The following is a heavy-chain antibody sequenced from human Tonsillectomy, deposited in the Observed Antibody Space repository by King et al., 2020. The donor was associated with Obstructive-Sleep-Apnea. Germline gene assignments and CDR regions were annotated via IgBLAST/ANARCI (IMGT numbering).Heavy chain of an antibody. CDR1: GGSISSSRYY. V-gene: IGHV4-39*07. D-gene: IGHD3-9*01. J-gene: IGHJ3*02. CDR3: ARGRDLLTEDAFDI. CDR2: IYYSGST. Sequence: QLQESGPGLVKPSETLSLTCTVSGGSISSSRYYWGWIRQPPGKGLEWIGNIYYSGSTYYNPSLKSRVTISVDTSKNQFSLKLSSVTAADTAVYSCARGRDLLTEDAFDIWGQGTMVTVSS.